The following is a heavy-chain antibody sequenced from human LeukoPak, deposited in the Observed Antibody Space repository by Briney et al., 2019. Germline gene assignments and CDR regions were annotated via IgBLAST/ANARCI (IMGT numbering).Heavy chain of an antibody. V-gene: IGHV1-2*02. Sequence: EASVKVSCKASGNTFTSYYMHWVRQAPGQGLEWMGWIDPNSGGTNYAQKFQDRVTMTRDTSISTAYMELSRLRSDDTAVYYCARVVYSLGYCSSTSCPNWFDPWGQGTLVTVSS. CDR3: ARVVYSLGYCSSTSCPNWFDP. J-gene: IGHJ5*02. CDR2: IDPNSGGT. CDR1: GNTFTSYY. D-gene: IGHD2-2*01.